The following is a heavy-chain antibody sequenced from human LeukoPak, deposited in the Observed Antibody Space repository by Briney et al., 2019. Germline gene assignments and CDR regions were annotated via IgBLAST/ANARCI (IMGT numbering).Heavy chain of an antibody. D-gene: IGHD3-10*01. CDR1: GGSINSHY. Sequence: SETLSLTCTVSGGSINSHYWSWIRQPPGKRPEWIGYIFNSGTTNYNPSLRSRVTMSVDTSRDQFFLRLISVTAADTAIYYCASRPADTTWYGVFDFWGQGTLVTVSS. CDR2: IFNSGTT. CDR3: ASRPADTTWYGVFDF. J-gene: IGHJ4*02. V-gene: IGHV4-59*11.